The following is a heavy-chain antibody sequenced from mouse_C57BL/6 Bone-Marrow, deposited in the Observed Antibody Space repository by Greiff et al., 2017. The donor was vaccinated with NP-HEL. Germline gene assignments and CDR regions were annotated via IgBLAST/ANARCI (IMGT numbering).Heavy chain of an antibody. CDR3: ARKSRLRSNFDY. CDR1: GYTFTSYT. J-gene: IGHJ2*01. V-gene: IGHV1-4*01. Sequence: QVQLQQSGAELARPGASVKMSCKASGYTFTSYTMHWVKQRPGQGLEWIGYINPSSGYTKYNQKFKDKATLTADKSSSTAYMQLSSLTSEDSAVYYCARKSRLRSNFDYWGQGTTLTVSS. CDR2: INPSSGYT. D-gene: IGHD1-2*01.